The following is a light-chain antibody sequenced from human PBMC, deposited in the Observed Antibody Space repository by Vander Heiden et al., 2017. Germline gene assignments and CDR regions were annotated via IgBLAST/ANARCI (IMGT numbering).Light chain of an antibody. CDR1: NASIGLTP. Sequence: TISCSGSNASIGLTPVSWYQQVPGAAPKLLIHSNDQRPAGVPDRFSGSKSGTSASLAISGLQSEDEAIYYCVTWDDTLHTYVFPTGTQVTVL. CDR3: VTWDDTLHTYV. J-gene: IGLJ1*01. V-gene: IGLV1-44*01. CDR2: SND.